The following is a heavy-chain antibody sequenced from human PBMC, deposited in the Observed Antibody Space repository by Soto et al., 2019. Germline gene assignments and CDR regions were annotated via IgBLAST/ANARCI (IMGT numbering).Heavy chain of an antibody. D-gene: IGHD1-1*01. CDR2: INPSGGST. CDR1: GYTFTRYY. V-gene: IGHV1-46*01. Sequence: GPSVKVSCKASGYTFTRYYMHWVRQAPGQGLGWMGIINPSGGSTSYAQKFQGRATMTRDASTSTVYMELSSLRSEDTAVYYCARLGLDAFDIWGQGTMVTVSS. J-gene: IGHJ3*02. CDR3: ARLGLDAFDI.